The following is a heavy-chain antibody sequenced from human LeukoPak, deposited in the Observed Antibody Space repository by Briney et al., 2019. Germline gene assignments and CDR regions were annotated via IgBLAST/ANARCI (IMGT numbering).Heavy chain of an antibody. Sequence: GGGLRVSLVSSRFTVSSNFMSSVGQAPGKGVEGVSVIYSGGCTYYAASVKGRSTISRDNSKNAMYHQINSLRTEDTAVYYCARDRGLSASNYYYGMDGWGQGTTVTVSS. V-gene: IGHV3-53*01. J-gene: IGHJ6*02. D-gene: IGHD5-24*01. CDR3: ARDRGLSASNYYYGMDG. CDR1: RFTVSSNF. CDR2: IYSGGCT.